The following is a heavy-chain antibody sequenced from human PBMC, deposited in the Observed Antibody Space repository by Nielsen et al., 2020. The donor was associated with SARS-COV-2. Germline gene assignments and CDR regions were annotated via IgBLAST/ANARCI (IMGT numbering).Heavy chain of an antibody. CDR3: ARGGYFDI. Sequence: GESLRLSCAASGFAVSSNYLSWVRQAPGKGLEWVSITYSAGNTNYADSVKGRFTISRDDSKNTLYLQMNSLRVEDTAVYYCARGGYFDIWGRGTLVTVSS. CDR2: TYSAGNT. J-gene: IGHJ2*01. CDR1: GFAVSSNY. D-gene: IGHD1-26*01. V-gene: IGHV3-66*01.